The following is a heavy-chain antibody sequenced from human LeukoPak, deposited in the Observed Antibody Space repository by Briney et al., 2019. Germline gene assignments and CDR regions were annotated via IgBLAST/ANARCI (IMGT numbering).Heavy chain of an antibody. D-gene: IGHD5-12*01. J-gene: IGHJ6*02. CDR3: AKEEWLRRDYYGMDV. CDR1: GFTFSNYA. CDR2: ISGNGGTT. Sequence: GGSLRLSCAASGFTFSNYAMSWVRQAPGKGLEWVSTISGNGGTTYYADSVKGRFTISRDNSKNTLYPQMNSLRAEDTAVYYCAKEEWLRRDYYGMDVWGQGTTVTVSS. V-gene: IGHV3-23*01.